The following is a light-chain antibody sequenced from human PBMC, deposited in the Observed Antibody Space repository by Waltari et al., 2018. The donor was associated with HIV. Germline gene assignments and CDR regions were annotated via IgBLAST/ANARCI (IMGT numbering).Light chain of an antibody. CDR1: RSNIGSNY. J-gene: IGLJ3*02. CDR3: AAWDDSLSGLWV. CDR2: RNN. V-gene: IGLV1-47*01. Sequence: QSVLTQPPSASGTPGPRVTISCSGSRSNIGSNYVSWYQQLPGTAPKLLIYRNNQRPSGVPDRFSGSKSGTSASLAISGLRSEDEADYYCAAWDDSLSGLWVFGGGTKLTVL.